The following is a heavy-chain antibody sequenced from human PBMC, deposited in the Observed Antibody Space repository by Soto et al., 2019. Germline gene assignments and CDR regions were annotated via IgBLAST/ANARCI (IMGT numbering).Heavy chain of an antibody. CDR3: GKGRSYYYYYGVDV. CDR2: IIDSGGST. Sequence: EVHLLESGGALVQPGGSLRLSCAASGFTFTSCAMGWVRQAPGRGLEWVSDIIDSGGSTYYADAVKGRFTISRDNSKSTLYLQMNSLRAEDTAVYYCGKGRSYYYYYGVDVWGQGTTVTVSS. J-gene: IGHJ6*02. V-gene: IGHV3-23*01. D-gene: IGHD1-26*01. CDR1: GFTFTSCA.